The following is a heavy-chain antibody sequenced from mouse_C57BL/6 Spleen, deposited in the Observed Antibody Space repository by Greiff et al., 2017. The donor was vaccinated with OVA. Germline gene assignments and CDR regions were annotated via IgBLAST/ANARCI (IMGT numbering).Heavy chain of an antibody. CDR3: AKNRAVVATYYAMDY. Sequence: QVQLQQSGPGLVQPSQSLSITCTVSGFSLTSYGVHWVRQSPGKGLEWLGVIWRGGSTDYNAAFMSRLSITKDNSKSQVFFKMNSLQADDTAIYYCAKNRAVVATYYAMDYWGQGTSVTVSS. D-gene: IGHD1-1*01. CDR1: GFSLTSYG. V-gene: IGHV2-5*01. J-gene: IGHJ4*01. CDR2: IWRGGST.